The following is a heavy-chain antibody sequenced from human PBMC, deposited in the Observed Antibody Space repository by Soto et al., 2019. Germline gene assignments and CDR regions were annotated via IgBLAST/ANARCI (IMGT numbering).Heavy chain of an antibody. CDR1: GYTFTSYD. D-gene: IGHD3-10*01. J-gene: IGHJ5*02. V-gene: IGHV1-8*01. Sequence: QVQLVQSGAEVKNPGASVKVYCKASGYTFTSYDINWVRQATGQGLEWMGWMNPNSGNTGYAQKFQGRVTMTRNNSISPAYMELSSLRSEDTAVYYCARIRSNALGFGELLYNWFDPCGQGTLVTVSS. CDR2: MNPNSGNT. CDR3: ARIRSNALGFGELLYNWFDP.